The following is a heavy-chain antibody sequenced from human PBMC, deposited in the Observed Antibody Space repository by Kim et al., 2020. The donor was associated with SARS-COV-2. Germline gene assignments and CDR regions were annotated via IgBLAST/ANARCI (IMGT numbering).Heavy chain of an antibody. V-gene: IGHV4-39*07. J-gene: IGHJ4*01. CDR3: ARDGAGSGYYAFFDY. CDR2: IYDSGST. D-gene: IGHD3-3*01. CDR1: DGSINSGSYY. Sequence: SETLSLTCTVSDGSINSGSYYWGWIRQPPGKGLEYIGSIYDSGSTYYYPSLKSRVTISVDTSKNQFSLKLSSVTAADTAVYYCARDGAGSGYYAFFDYWG.